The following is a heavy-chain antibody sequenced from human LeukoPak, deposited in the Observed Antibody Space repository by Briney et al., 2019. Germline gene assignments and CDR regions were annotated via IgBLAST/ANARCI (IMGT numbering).Heavy chain of an antibody. Sequence: KPSETLSLTCAVYGGSFSGYYWSWIRQPPGKGLEWIGEINHSGSTNYNPSLKSRVTISVDTSKNQFSLKLSSVTAADTAVYYCARADYGDYNHGMDVWGQGTTVTVSS. CDR2: INHSGST. J-gene: IGHJ6*02. CDR3: ARADYGDYNHGMDV. V-gene: IGHV4-34*01. CDR1: GGSFSGYY. D-gene: IGHD4-17*01.